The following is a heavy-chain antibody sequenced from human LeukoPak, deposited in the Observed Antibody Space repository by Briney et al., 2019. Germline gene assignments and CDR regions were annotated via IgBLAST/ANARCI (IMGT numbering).Heavy chain of an antibody. Sequence: SETLSLTCAVYGGSFSGYYWSWIRQHPGKGLEWIGYIYYSGSTYYNPSLKSRVTISVDTSKNQFSLKLSSVTAADTAVYYCARDSYYDRTNWFDPWGQGTLVTVSS. CDR3: ARDSYYDRTNWFDP. V-gene: IGHV4-31*11. J-gene: IGHJ5*02. CDR1: GGSFSGYY. D-gene: IGHD3-22*01. CDR2: IYYSGST.